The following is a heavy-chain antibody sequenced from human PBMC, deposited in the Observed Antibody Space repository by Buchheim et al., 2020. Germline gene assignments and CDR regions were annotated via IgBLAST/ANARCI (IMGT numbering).Heavy chain of an antibody. CDR3: ARLGGGGAAAQYYYYYYGMDV. J-gene: IGHJ6*02. V-gene: IGHV4-59*01. CDR1: GGSISSYY. CDR2: IYSSGST. Sequence: QVQLQESGPGLVKPSETLSLTCTVSGGSISSYYWSWIRQPPGKGLEWIGYIYSSGSTNYNTPIKSRVTISVETSKNQFSLTLSSVTAADTAVDYCARLGGGGAAAQYYYYYYGMDVWGQGTT. D-gene: IGHD2-2*01.